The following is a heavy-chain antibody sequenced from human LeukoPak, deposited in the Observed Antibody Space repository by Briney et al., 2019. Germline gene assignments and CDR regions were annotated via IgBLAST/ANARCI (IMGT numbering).Heavy chain of an antibody. V-gene: IGHV6-1*01. CDR1: GDSFSSNSAA. CDR3: ARAVIAVAGFYYFDY. Sequence: SQTLSLTCAISGDSFSSNSAAWNWLRQSPSRGLEWLGRTYYRSKWYNDYAVSVKSRITINPDTSKNQFSLQLNSVTPEDTAVYYCARAVIAVAGFYYFDYWGQGTLVTVSS. J-gene: IGHJ4*02. CDR2: TYYRSKWYN. D-gene: IGHD6-19*01.